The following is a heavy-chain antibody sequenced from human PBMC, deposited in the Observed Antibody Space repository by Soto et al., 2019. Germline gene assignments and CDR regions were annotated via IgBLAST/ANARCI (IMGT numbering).Heavy chain of an antibody. CDR1: AGSISSGDYY. CDR2: IYYSGST. Sequence: QVQLQELGPGLVKPSQTLSLTCTVSAGSISSGDYYWSWIRQHPGKGLEWIGHIYYSGSTYYNPSLKSRVTISVDTSKNQFSLKLSSVTAADTAVYYCARVSYISYPLYYYYGMDVWGQGTTVTGSS. J-gene: IGHJ6*02. D-gene: IGHD6-6*01. CDR3: ARVSYISYPLYYYYGMDV. V-gene: IGHV4-31*03.